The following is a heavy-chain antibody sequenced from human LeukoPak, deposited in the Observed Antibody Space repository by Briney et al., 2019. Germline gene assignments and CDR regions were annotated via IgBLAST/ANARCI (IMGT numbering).Heavy chain of an antibody. Sequence: SETLSLTCTVSGGSISSSSYYWGWIRQPPGKGPEWIGSIYYSGSTYYNPSLKSRVTISVDTSKNQFSLKLSSVTAADTAVYYCARQIKSTMIFGYWGQGTLVTVSS. D-gene: IGHD3-22*01. CDR2: IYYSGST. CDR3: ARQIKSTMIFGY. CDR1: GGSISSSSYY. V-gene: IGHV4-39*01. J-gene: IGHJ4*02.